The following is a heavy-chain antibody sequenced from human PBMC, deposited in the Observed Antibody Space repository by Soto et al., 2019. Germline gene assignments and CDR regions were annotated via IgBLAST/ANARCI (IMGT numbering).Heavy chain of an antibody. J-gene: IGHJ4*02. V-gene: IGHV4-59*01. Sequence: NPSETLSLTCTVSGGSISSYYWSWIRQPPGKGLEWIGYIYYSGSTNYNPSLKSRVTISVDTSKNQFSLKLSSVTAADTAVYYCAKSSYKLQFDYWGQGTLVTVSS. CDR2: IYYSGST. CDR1: GGSISSYY. D-gene: IGHD1-20*01. CDR3: AKSSYKLQFDY.